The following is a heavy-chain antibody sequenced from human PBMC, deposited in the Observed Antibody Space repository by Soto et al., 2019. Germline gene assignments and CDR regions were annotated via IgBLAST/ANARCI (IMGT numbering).Heavy chain of an antibody. J-gene: IGHJ4*02. CDR1: GFTFSSHA. CDR3: AKVSSSWYAGFFDL. CDR2: LSGSGDSK. D-gene: IGHD6-13*01. V-gene: IGHV3-23*01. Sequence: EVQLLESGGGLVQPGGSLRLSCTASGFTFSSHAMTWVRQAPGKGLEWVSGLSGSGDSKYYADSVKGRFTISRDNSMNTLYLPMKTLRAEDTAVDYCAKVSSSWYAGFFDLWGQGTPVTVSS.